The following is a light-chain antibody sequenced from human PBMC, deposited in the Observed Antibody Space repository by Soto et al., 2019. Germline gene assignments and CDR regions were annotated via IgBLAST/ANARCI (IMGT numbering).Light chain of an antibody. CDR2: SNN. CDR1: SSNIGTGYD. CDR3: QSYDNSLVGSV. V-gene: IGLV1-40*01. Sequence: QPVLTHPPSVSWAPGQRVTIPCTGSSSNIGTGYDVHWYQQLPGTAPKIIIYSNNNRPSGVPDRFSGSKSGTSASLAITGLQPEDEADYYCQSYDNSLVGSVFGTGTKVTVL. J-gene: IGLJ1*01.